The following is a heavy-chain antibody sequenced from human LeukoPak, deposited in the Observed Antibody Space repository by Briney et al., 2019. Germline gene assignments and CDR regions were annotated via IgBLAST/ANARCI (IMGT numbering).Heavy chain of an antibody. CDR1: GYTFTSYD. J-gene: IGHJ4*02. D-gene: IGHD3-16*01. CDR2: TNPNSGNT. CDR3: ARAKGGGLSDY. V-gene: IGHV1-8*01. Sequence: ASVKVSCKASGYTFTSYDINWVRQATGQGLEWMGWTNPNSGNTGYGQKFQGRVTITRNTSISTAYMELTGLRSDDTVMYYCARAKGGGLSDYWGQGTLVTVSS.